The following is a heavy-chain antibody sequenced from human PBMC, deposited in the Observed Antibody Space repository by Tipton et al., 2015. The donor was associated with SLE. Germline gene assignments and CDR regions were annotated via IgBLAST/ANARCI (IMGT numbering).Heavy chain of an antibody. D-gene: IGHD5-18*01. V-gene: IGHV4-59*12. CDR1: GGSISSYY. CDR3: ARGGTAMAYWYFDP. CDR2: IYYSGST. J-gene: IGHJ2*01. Sequence: LRLSCTVSGGSISSYYWSWIRQPPGKGLEWIGYIYYSGSTNYNPSLKSRVTISVDTSKNHFSLKLSSVTAADPAVYYCARGGTAMAYWYFDPWGRGTLVTVSS.